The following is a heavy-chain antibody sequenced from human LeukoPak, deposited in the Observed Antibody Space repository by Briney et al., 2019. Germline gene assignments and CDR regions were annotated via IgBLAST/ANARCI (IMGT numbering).Heavy chain of an antibody. CDR3: ARGGYNWNDFDY. D-gene: IGHD1-1*01. J-gene: IGHJ4*02. V-gene: IGHV4-39*07. Sequence: SETLSLTCTVSGGSISSSSYYWGWIRQPPGKGLEWIGSIYYSGSTYYNPSLKSRVTISVDTSKNQFSLKLSSVTAADTAVHYCARGGYNWNDFDYWGQGTLVTVSS. CDR1: GGSISSSSYY. CDR2: IYYSGST.